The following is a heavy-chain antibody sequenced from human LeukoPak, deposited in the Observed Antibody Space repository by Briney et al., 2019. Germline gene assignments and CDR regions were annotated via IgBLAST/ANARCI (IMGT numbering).Heavy chain of an antibody. CDR1: GGSVSSGSYY. CDR2: IYYSGST. Sequence: PSETLSLTYTVSGGSVSSGSYYWSWIRQPPGKGLEWIGYIYYSGSTNYNPSLKSRVTISVDTSKNQFSLKLSSVTAADTAVYYCARYCSGGSCYYFDYWGQGTLVTVSS. D-gene: IGHD2-15*01. CDR3: ARYCSGGSCYYFDY. V-gene: IGHV4-61*01. J-gene: IGHJ4*02.